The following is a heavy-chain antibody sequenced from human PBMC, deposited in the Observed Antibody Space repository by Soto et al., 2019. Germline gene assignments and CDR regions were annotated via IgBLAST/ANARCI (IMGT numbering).Heavy chain of an antibody. CDR3: ARWPAAVPYNWFDP. CDR2: INAGNGNT. V-gene: IGHV1-3*01. Sequence: ASVKVSCKASGYTFTSYAMHWVRQAPGQRLEWMGWINAGNGNTKYSQKFQGRVTITRDTSASTAYMELSSLRSEDTAVYYCARWPAAVPYNWFDPWGQGTLVTVSP. CDR1: GYTFTSYA. J-gene: IGHJ5*02. D-gene: IGHD2-15*01.